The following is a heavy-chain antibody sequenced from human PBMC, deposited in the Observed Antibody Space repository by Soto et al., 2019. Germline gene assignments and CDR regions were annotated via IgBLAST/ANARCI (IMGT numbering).Heavy chain of an antibody. J-gene: IGHJ6*02. V-gene: IGHV1-69*13. Sequence: SVKVSCKASGGTFSSYAISWVRQAPGQGLEWMGGIIPTFGTANYAQKFQGRVTITADESTSTAYMELSSLRSEDTAVYYCARAYCSSTSCYTYYYYGMDVWGQGTTVTVSS. CDR3: ARAYCSSTSCYTYYYYGMDV. CDR1: GGTFSSYA. CDR2: IIPTFGTA. D-gene: IGHD2-2*02.